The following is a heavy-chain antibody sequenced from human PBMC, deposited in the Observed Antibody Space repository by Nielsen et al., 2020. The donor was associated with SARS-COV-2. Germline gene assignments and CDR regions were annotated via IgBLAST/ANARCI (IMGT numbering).Heavy chain of an antibody. D-gene: IGHD1-26*01. CDR3: ARDLGPWEPKGKGGYYYYGMDV. Sequence: GESLKISCAASGFTFSSYAMHWVRQAPGKGLEWVAVISYDGSNKYYADSVKGRFTISRDNSKNTLYLQMNSLRAEDTAVYYCARDLGPWEPKGKGGYYYYGMDVWGQGTTVTVSS. J-gene: IGHJ6*02. CDR1: GFTFSSYA. CDR2: ISYDGSNK. V-gene: IGHV3-30*04.